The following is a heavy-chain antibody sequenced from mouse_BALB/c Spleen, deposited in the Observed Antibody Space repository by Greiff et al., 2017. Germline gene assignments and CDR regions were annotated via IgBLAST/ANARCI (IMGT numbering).Heavy chain of an antibody. CDR1: GYAFTNYL. CDR2: INPGSGGT. CDR3: ARSGTEAMDY. V-gene: IGHV1-54*01. J-gene: IGHJ4*01. D-gene: IGHD3-3*01. Sequence: VQLQQSGAELVRPGTSVKVSCKASGYAFTNYLIAWVKQRPGQGLEWIGVINPGSGGTNYNEKFKGKATLTADKSSSTAYMQLSSLTSDDSAVYFCARSGTEAMDYWGQGTSVTVSA.